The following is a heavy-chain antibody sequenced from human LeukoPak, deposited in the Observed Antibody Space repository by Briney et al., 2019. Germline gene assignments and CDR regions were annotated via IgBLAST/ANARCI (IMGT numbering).Heavy chain of an antibody. V-gene: IGHV1-2*02. Sequence: ASVKVSCKASGYTFTGYYMHWVRRAPGQGLEWMGWINPNSGGTNYAQKFQGRVTMTRDTSLSTAYMELSRLRSDDTAVYYCARAGYCSGGSCYGFDYWGQGTLVTVSS. J-gene: IGHJ4*02. CDR1: GYTFTGYY. D-gene: IGHD2-15*01. CDR2: INPNSGGT. CDR3: ARAGYCSGGSCYGFDY.